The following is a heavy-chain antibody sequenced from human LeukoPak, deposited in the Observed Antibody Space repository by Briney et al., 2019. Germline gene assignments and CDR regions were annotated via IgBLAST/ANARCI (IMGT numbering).Heavy chain of an antibody. CDR2: ISAYNGNT. CDR1: GYTFTSYG. J-gene: IGHJ1*01. V-gene: IGHV1-18*01. Sequence: GASVKVSCKASGYTFTSYGISWVRQAPGQGLEWMGWISAYNGNTNYAQKLQGRVTMTTDTSTSTAYMELRSLRSDDTAVYCCARPGIAVAAGPHDLYFQHWGQGTLVTVSS. CDR3: ARPGIAVAAGPHDLYFQH. D-gene: IGHD6-19*01.